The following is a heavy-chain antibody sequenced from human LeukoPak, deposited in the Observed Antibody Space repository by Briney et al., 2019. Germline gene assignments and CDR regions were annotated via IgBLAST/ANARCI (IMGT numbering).Heavy chain of an antibody. CDR1: GFTFSNYD. CDR2: VSGSGGST. J-gene: IGHJ3*02. Sequence: GGSLRLTCAASGFTFSNYDMSWVRQAPGKGLEWVSAVSGSGGSTYYADSVKGRSTISRDNSKNTLYLQMNSLRAEDTAVYYCAKMVRGINTAFDIWGQGTMVTVSS. D-gene: IGHD3-10*01. CDR3: AKMVRGINTAFDI. V-gene: IGHV3-23*01.